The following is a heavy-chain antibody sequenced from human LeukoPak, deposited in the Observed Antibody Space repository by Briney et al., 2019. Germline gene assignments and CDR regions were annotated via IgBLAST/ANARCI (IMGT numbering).Heavy chain of an antibody. CDR1: GGTFSSFA. CDR2: INPNSGGT. D-gene: IGHD5-24*01. CDR3: ARNVEMATNFDY. Sequence: ASVKVSCRSSGGTFSSFAINCVRQAPGQGLEWMGWINPNSGGTNYAQKFQGRVTMTRDTSISTAYMELSRLRSDDTAVYYCARNVEMATNFDYWGQGTLVTVSS. V-gene: IGHV1-2*02. J-gene: IGHJ4*02.